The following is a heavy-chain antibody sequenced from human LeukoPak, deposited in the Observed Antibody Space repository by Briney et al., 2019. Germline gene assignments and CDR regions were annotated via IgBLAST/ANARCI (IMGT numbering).Heavy chain of an antibody. CDR1: GGSISSYY. D-gene: IGHD3-16*01. Sequence: SETLSLTCTVSGGSISSYYWSWIRQPPGKGLEYIGYIYYGGSTNYNPSLKSRVTISIDTSKIHFSLRLSSVTAADTALYYCARRGGGHAFDIWGQGTIITVSS. CDR3: ARRGGGHAFDI. J-gene: IGHJ3*02. CDR2: IYYGGST. V-gene: IGHV4-59*08.